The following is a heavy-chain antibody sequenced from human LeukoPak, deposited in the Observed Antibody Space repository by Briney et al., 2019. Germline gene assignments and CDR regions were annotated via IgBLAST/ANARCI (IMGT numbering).Heavy chain of an antibody. V-gene: IGHV3-23*01. CDR1: GFAFSNYV. CDR3: AKDIAASGLPRILDL. Sequence: GGSLRLSCVASGFAFSNYVVTWVRQAPGKGLEWVSAVSGSGGRGTTYYADPVKGRFTISRDNAKSTVYLQLNSLGAEDTAVYYCAKDIAASGLPRILDLWGQGTLVTVSS. D-gene: IGHD6-13*01. J-gene: IGHJ5*02. CDR2: VSGSGGRGTT.